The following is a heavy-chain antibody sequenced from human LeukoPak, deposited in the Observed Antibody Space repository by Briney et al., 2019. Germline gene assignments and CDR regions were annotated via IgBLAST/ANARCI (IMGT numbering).Heavy chain of an antibody. J-gene: IGHJ4*02. CDR2: IYYSGST. Sequence: PSDTLSLTCTVSGGSISSYYWNWLRQPPGEGLEWIGYIYYSGSTNYNPSLKSRVTISVDTSKNQFSLKLNSVTAADTAVYYCARDNMDYYDSSGLYWGQGTLVTVSS. CDR1: GGSISSYY. CDR3: ARDNMDYYDSSGLY. D-gene: IGHD3-22*01. V-gene: IGHV4-59*01.